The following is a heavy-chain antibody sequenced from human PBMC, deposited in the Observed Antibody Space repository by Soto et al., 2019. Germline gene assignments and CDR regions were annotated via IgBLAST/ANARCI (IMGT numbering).Heavy chain of an antibody. D-gene: IGHD3-22*01. Sequence: PSETLSLTCTVSGGSISSGGYYWSWIRQHPGKGLEWIGYIYYSGSTYYNPSLKSRVTISVDTSKNQFSLKLSSVTAADTAVYYCARLTLAQDSSGYHIFDYWGLGTLVTV. CDR3: ARLTLAQDSSGYHIFDY. CDR1: GGSISSGGYY. CDR2: IYYSGST. J-gene: IGHJ4*02. V-gene: IGHV4-31*03.